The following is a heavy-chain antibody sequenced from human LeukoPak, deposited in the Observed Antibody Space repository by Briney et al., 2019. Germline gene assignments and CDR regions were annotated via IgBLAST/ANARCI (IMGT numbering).Heavy chain of an antibody. CDR2: INHSGST. J-gene: IGHJ3*02. V-gene: IGHV4-34*01. Sequence: SETLSLTCAVYGGPFSGYYWSWIRQPPGKGLEWIGEINHSGSTNYNPSLKSRVTISVDTSKNQFSLKLSSVTAADTAVYYCAKHHGYGDYGDAFDIWGQGTMVTVSS. CDR1: GGPFSGYY. CDR3: AKHHGYGDYGDAFDI. D-gene: IGHD4-17*01.